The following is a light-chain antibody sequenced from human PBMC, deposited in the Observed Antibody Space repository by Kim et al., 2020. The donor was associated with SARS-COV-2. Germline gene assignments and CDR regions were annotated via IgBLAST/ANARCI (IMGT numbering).Light chain of an antibody. J-gene: IGKJ2*01. V-gene: IGKV2-30*01. CDR1: QSLVYADGITY. CDR3: MQSAHWPYT. Sequence: QPSSISCTSSQSLVYADGITYLNWFQQRPGQSPRRLIYRVSNRDSGVPDRFSGSVSGAVFTLKISSVEVEDIGLYFCMQSAHWPYTFGQGTKLEI. CDR2: RVS.